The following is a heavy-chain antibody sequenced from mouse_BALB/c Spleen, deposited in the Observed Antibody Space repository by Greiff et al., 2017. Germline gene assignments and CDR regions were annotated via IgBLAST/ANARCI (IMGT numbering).Heavy chain of an antibody. CDR2: ISNLAYSI. CDR1: GFTFSDYG. D-gene: IGHD2-4*01. CDR3: ARESYYDYQGYFDY. V-gene: IGHV5-15*02. Sequence: EVQGVESGGGLVQPGGSRKLSCAASGFTFSDYGMAWVRQAPGKGPEWVAFISNLAYSIYYADTVTGRFTISRENAKNTLYLEMSSLRSEDTAMYYCARESYYDYQGYFDYWGQGTTLTVSS. J-gene: IGHJ2*01.